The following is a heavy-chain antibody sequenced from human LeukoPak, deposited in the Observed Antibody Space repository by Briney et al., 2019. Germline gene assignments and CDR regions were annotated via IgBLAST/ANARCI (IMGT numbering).Heavy chain of an antibody. CDR3: ARVRRAVVVPAAKTYYFDY. D-gene: IGHD2-2*01. CDR2: MNPNSGNT. J-gene: IGHJ4*02. Sequence: SVKVSCKASGYTFTSYDIDWVRQATGQGLEWIGWMNPNSGNTGYAQKFQGRVTITRNTSISTAYMELSSLRSEDTAVYYCARVRRAVVVPAAKTYYFDYWGQGTLVTVSS. CDR1: GYTFTSYD. V-gene: IGHV1-8*03.